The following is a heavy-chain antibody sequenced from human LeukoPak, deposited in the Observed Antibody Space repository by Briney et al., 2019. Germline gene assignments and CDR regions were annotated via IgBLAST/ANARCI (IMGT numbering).Heavy chain of an antibody. J-gene: IGHJ4*02. D-gene: IGHD6-13*01. V-gene: IGHV1-18*01. CDR3: ASASLEAGIASN. Sequence: ASVKVSCKASGYTFTSYGISWVRQAPGQGLEWMGWISAYNGNTNYAQKLQGRVTMTTDTSTSTAYMELRSLRSDDTAVYYCASASLEAGIASNWGQGTLVTVSS. CDR1: GYTFTSYG. CDR2: ISAYNGNT.